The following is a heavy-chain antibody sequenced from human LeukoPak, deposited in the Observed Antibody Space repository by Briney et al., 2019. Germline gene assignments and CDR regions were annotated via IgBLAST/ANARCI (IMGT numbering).Heavy chain of an antibody. Sequence: PGGSLRLLCAASGFTFSDYYMSWLRQAPGKGREGVLYISSSGSTIYYADSVKGRFTISRDNAKNSLYLQMNSLRAEDTAVYYCARVAITMVRGVIITEWFDPWGQGTLVTVSS. CDR2: ISSSGSTI. CDR1: GFTFSDYY. CDR3: ARVAITMVRGVIITEWFDP. J-gene: IGHJ5*02. V-gene: IGHV3-11*01. D-gene: IGHD3-10*01.